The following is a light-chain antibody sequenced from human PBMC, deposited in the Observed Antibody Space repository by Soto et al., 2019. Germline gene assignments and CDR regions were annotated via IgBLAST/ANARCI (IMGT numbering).Light chain of an antibody. CDR3: QQRTNWPPKYT. CDR2: DAS. V-gene: IGKV3-11*01. Sequence: EFVLTQSPATLSLSPGERATLSCRASQSVSSYLAWYQQKPGQAPRLLIYDASNRATGIPARFSGSGSGTDFTLTISSLEPEDFAVYYCQQRTNWPPKYTFGQGTKLEIK. J-gene: IGKJ2*01. CDR1: QSVSSY.